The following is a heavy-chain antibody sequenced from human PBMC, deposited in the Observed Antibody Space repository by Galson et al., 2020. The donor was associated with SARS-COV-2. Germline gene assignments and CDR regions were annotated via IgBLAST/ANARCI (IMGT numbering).Heavy chain of an antibody. CDR3: ARMYSGSYLGYCDY. CDR1: GFTFSSYA. D-gene: IGHD1-26*01. J-gene: IGHJ4*02. CDR2: ISYDGSNK. Sequence: GGSLRLSCAASGFTFSSYAMHWVRQAPGKGLAWVAVISYDGSNKYYADSVKGRFTISRDNSKNTLYLQMNSLGAEDTAVYYCARMYSGSYLGYCDYWGQGTRVTVSS. V-gene: IGHV3-30*04.